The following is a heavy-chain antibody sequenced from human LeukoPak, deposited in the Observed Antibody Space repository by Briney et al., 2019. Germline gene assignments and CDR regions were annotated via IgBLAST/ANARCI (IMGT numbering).Heavy chain of an antibody. Sequence: SETLSLTCTVSGGSISSGGYYWSWIRQHPGKGLEWIGYIHYSESTYYNPSLKSRVTISVDTSKNQFSLKLSSVTAADTAVYYCARLSGSSWYPHPYISFDYWGQGTLVTVSS. CDR3: ARLSGSSWYPHPYISFDY. D-gene: IGHD6-13*01. J-gene: IGHJ4*02. CDR1: GGSISSGGYY. CDR2: IHYSEST. V-gene: IGHV4-31*03.